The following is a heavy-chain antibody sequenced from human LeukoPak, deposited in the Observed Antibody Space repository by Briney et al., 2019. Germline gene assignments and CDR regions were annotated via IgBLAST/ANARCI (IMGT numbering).Heavy chain of an antibody. J-gene: IGHJ4*02. CDR1: GFTFSSYA. CDR2: ISGSGVST. CDR3: ATPAAAGDK. D-gene: IGHD6-13*01. Sequence: GETLRLSCAASGFTFSSYAMSWVRQAPGKGLEWVSAISGSGVSTYYAGFVKGRFTIFRDNSKNTVYLQMNSLGAEDSAVYYCATPAAAGDKWGEGTLVSVSS. V-gene: IGHV3-23*01.